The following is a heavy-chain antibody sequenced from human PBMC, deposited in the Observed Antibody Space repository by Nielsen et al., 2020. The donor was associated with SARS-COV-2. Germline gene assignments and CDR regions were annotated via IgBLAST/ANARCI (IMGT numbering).Heavy chain of an antibody. CDR2: VHNSGST. CDR1: GGSISRFY. Sequence: SETLSLTCTVSGGSISRFYWSWVRQAPGKGLEWFGYVHNSGSTTYNPSLKSRVTISVDTSKNQFSLKLSSVPAADTAVYYCARELGDYLDSWGQGSLVTVSS. V-gene: IGHV4-59*13. CDR3: ARELGDYLDS. J-gene: IGHJ4*02. D-gene: IGHD3-16*01.